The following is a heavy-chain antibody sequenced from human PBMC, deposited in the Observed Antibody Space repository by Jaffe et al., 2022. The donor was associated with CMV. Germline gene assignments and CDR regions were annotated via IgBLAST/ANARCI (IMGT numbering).Heavy chain of an antibody. V-gene: IGHV4-59*08. CDR1: GGSISSYY. CDR3: ASTAQGEGWATAHFDY. CDR2: IYYSGST. J-gene: IGHJ4*02. Sequence: QVQLQESGPGLVKPSETLSLTCTVSGGSISSYYWSWIRQPPGKGLEWIGYIYYSGSTNYNPSLKSRVTISVDTSKNQFSLKLSSVTAADTAVYYCASTAQGEGWATAHFDYWGQGTLVTVSS. D-gene: IGHD3-16*01.